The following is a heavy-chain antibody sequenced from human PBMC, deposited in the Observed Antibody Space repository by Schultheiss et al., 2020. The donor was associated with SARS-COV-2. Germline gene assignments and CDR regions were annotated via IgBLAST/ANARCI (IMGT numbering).Heavy chain of an antibody. J-gene: IGHJ6*02. V-gene: IGHV4-34*01. CDR3: ARVSSGYERFYYYYYAMDV. Sequence: SETLSLTCAVSGGSFYWIWIRQPPGKGLEWIGEINHSGSTNYNPSLKSRVIISVDTSKNQFSLKLSSVTAADTAVYYCARVSSGYERFYYYYYAMDVWGQGTTVTVSS. D-gene: IGHD5-12*01. CDR1: GGSFY. CDR2: INHSGST.